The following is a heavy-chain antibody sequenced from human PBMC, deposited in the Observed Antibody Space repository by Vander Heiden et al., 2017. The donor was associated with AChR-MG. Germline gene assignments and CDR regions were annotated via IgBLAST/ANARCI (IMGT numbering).Heavy chain of an antibody. D-gene: IGHD1-7*01. CDR2: IKSNSDGGIT. J-gene: IGHJ5*02. V-gene: IGHV3-15*01. CDR3: TTLSLWNYVLET. CDR1: GFPFKDAW. Sequence: DVHLVESGGGVVKPGGSLRLSCAVSGFPFKDAWMNWVRQAPGKGLEWIGRIKSNSDGGITDHAAPVKGRFTISRDDSKNTLYLQMDSLKTEDTGVYYCTTLSLWNYVLETWGQGSLVTVSS.